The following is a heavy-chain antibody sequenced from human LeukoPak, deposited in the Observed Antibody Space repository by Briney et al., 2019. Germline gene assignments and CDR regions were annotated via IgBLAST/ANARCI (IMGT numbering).Heavy chain of an antibody. D-gene: IGHD3-10*02. CDR3: ARDVRGVAVDY. CDR1: GYIFPTYV. V-gene: IGHV1-18*01. CDR2: INVYNGDT. J-gene: IGHJ4*02. Sequence: ASVKVPYKACGYIFPTYVLSWVRQAPGQGLEWMGWINVYNGDTKYAQNLQGRVTMTTDPSKNPAYLELRSLRRDDTAVFFCARDVRGVAVDYWGQGTLFSVSS.